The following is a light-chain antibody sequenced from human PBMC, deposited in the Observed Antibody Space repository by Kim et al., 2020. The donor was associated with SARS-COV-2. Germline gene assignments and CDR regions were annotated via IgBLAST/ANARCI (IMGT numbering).Light chain of an antibody. Sequence: DIVMTQSPDSLAVSLGERATINCKSSQSVLYSSNNKNYLAWYQQKPGQPPKLLIYWSSTRESGVPDRFSGSGSGTDFTLTISSLQAEDLAVYYCQKYYSTPYTFGQGTKLEI. CDR3: QKYYSTPYT. CDR1: QSVLYSSNNKNY. J-gene: IGKJ2*01. CDR2: WSS. V-gene: IGKV4-1*01.